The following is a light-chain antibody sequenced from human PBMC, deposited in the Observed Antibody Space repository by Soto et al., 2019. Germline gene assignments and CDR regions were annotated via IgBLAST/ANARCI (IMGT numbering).Light chain of an antibody. CDR3: QQYNNWS. CDR2: GAS. Sequence: EIVLTQSPGTLSLSPGERATVSCRASQSVSSSYLAWYQQKPGQAPXLLIYGASSRATGIPDRFSGSGSGTDFTLTISRLEPEDFAVYYCQQYNNWSFGQGTRLEIK. CDR1: QSVSSSY. J-gene: IGKJ5*01. V-gene: IGKV3-20*01.